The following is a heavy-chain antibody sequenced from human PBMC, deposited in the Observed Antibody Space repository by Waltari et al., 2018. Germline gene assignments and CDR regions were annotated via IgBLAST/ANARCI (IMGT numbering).Heavy chain of an antibody. V-gene: IGHV2-5*02. D-gene: IGHD6-19*01. CDR2: IYWDDDK. J-gene: IGHJ3*02. CDR3: AHRLHNSGWLNDAFDI. Sequence: QITLKESGPTLVKPTQTLTLTCTFSGFSLSPSGVGVGWIRQPPGKALEWLALIYWDDDKRYSPSLKSRLTITKDTSKNQVVLTMTKMDAVDTATYYCAHRLHNSGWLNDAFDIWGQGTMVTVSS. CDR1: GFSLSPSGVG.